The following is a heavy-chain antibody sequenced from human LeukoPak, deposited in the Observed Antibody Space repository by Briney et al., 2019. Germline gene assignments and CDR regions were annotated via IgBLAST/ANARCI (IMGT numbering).Heavy chain of an antibody. CDR1: GVTFSSYG. D-gene: IGHD6-6*01. Sequence: PWGSLRPPCAASGVTFSSYGMHWVRQAPGKGLEWVAGISYDGRNKYYADSVKGRFTISRDNSKNTLYMKMNSLRAEDTAVYYCAKGGIAARPGYGMDVWGQGTTVTVSS. V-gene: IGHV3-30*18. CDR2: ISYDGRNK. CDR3: AKGGIAARPGYGMDV. J-gene: IGHJ6*02.